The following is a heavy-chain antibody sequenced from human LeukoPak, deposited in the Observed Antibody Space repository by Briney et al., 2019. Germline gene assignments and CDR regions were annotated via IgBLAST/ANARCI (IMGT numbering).Heavy chain of an antibody. J-gene: IGHJ4*02. CDR1: GFTFSDYA. CDR3: ARDLNWGFDY. D-gene: IGHD7-27*01. Sequence: HPGGSLRLSCAASGFTFSDYAMNWVRQALMKGLEWVSHINGDSGLIDYAGSVRGRFTISRDNAQNSLYLQMNSLRAEDTAVYYCARDLNWGFDYWGQGILVTVSS. CDR2: INGDSGLI. V-gene: IGHV3-48*01.